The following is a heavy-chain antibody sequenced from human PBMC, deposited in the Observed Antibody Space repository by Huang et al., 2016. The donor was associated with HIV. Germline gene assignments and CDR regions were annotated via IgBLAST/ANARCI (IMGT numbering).Heavy chain of an antibody. V-gene: IGHV4-34*01. J-gene: IGHJ4*02. CDR1: GGSFSGYY. CDR3: ARILMYYNSSGYGFDY. Sequence: QVQLQQWGAGLFKPSETLSLTCAVYGGSFSGYYWSWIRQPPGTGMEWIGEINNSGSTNYNQSLKSRVTISVDTSKTQFSLKLSYVTAADTAVYYCARILMYYNSSGYGFDYWGQGTLVTVSS. D-gene: IGHD3-22*01. CDR2: INNSGST.